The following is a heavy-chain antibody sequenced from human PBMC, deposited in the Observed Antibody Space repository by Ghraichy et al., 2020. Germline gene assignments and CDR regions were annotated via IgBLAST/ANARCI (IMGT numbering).Heavy chain of an antibody. CDR3: ARDTVGATDGGYYFDY. CDR2: IYYSGST. D-gene: IGHD1-26*01. CDR1: GGSISSGGYY. Sequence: SETLSLTCTVSGGSISSGGYYWSWIRQHPGKGLEWIGYIYYSGSTYYNPSLKSRVTISVDTSKNQFSLKLSSVTAADTAVYYCARDTVGATDGGYYFDYWGQGTLVTVSS. J-gene: IGHJ4*02. V-gene: IGHV4-31*03.